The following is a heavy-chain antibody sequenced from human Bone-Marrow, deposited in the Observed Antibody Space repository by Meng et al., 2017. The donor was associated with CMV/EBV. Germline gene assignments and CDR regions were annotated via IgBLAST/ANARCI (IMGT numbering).Heavy chain of an antibody. CDR2: ITTLNGDT. D-gene: IGHD3-3*01. Sequence: ASVKVSCKASGYSFSNYGITWVRQAPGQGLEWMGWITTLNGDTDSAQKFQDRVAMTTDTSTGTAYMELRSLRSDDTAVYYCARQLPITIFGVVTYYFDFWGQGPLVTGSS. V-gene: IGHV1-18*01. J-gene: IGHJ4*02. CDR1: GYSFSNYG. CDR3: ARQLPITIFGVVTYYFDF.